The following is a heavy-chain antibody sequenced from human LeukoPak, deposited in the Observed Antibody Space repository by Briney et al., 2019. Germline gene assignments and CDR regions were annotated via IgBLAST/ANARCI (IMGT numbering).Heavy chain of an antibody. Sequence: PGGSLRLSCAASRFTFSNSWMSWVRQAPGKGLEWVARIKPDGSEKYYVDSVKGRFAISRDNAKNSLYLQMNSLIADDTAVYYCAKMQGYFDLWGRGTLVTVSS. V-gene: IGHV3-7*03. CDR2: IKPDGSEK. CDR3: AKMQGYFDL. J-gene: IGHJ2*01. CDR1: RFTFSNSW.